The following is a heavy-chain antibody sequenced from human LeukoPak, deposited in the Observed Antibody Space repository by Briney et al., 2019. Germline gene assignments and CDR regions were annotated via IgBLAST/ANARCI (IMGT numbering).Heavy chain of an antibody. V-gene: IGHV3-21*01. J-gene: IGHJ6*03. CDR1: GFTFSSYN. D-gene: IGHD1-26*01. CDR3: ARDPYSGGYGDYYYYYMDV. Sequence: GGSLTLSCAASGFTFSSYNMNWLRQAPGKGLEWVSSITSSSSYIYYADSVKVRFTISRDNAKNSLYLQINSLRAEDTAVYYCARDPYSGGYGDYYYYYMDVWGKGTTVTISS. CDR2: ITSSSSYI.